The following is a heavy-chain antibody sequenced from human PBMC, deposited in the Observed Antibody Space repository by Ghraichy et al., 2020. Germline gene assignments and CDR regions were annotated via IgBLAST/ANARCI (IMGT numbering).Heavy chain of an antibody. Sequence: ASVKVSCKASGYTFTGYYMHWVRQAPGQGLEWMGRINPNSGGTNYAQKFQGRVTMTRDTSISTAYMELSRLRSDDTAVYYCARVTNYYYYMDVWGKGTTVTVSS. CDR1: GYTFTGYY. J-gene: IGHJ6*03. CDR2: INPNSGGT. V-gene: IGHV1-2*06. CDR3: ARVTNYYYYMDV.